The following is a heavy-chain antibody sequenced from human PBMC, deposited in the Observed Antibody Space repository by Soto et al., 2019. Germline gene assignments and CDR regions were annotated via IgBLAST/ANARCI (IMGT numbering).Heavy chain of an antibody. V-gene: IGHV3-23*01. Sequence: GGSLRLSCAASGFTFSSYAMSWVRQAPGKGLEWVSAISGSGGRTYYADSVKGRFTISRDNAKNSLYLQMNSLRAEDTAVYYCASVEMATIGDAFDIWGQGTMVTVSS. CDR2: ISGSGGRT. J-gene: IGHJ3*02. CDR1: GFTFSSYA. CDR3: ASVEMATIGDAFDI. D-gene: IGHD5-12*01.